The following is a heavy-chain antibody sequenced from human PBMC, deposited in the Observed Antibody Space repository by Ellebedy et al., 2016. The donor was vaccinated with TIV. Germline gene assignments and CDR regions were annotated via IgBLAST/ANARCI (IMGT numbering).Heavy chain of an antibody. D-gene: IGHD2-2*01. CDR3: ARDNVGRSTSYPPYYYYGMDV. V-gene: IGHV1-8*03. CDR1: GYTFTSYD. J-gene: IGHJ6*02. CDR2: MNPNSGNT. Sequence: ASVKVSCKASGYTFTSYDINWVRQATGQGLEWMGWMNPNSGNTGYAQKFQGRVTITADESTSTAYMELRSLRSDDTAVYYCARDNVGRSTSYPPYYYYGMDVWGQGTTVTVSS.